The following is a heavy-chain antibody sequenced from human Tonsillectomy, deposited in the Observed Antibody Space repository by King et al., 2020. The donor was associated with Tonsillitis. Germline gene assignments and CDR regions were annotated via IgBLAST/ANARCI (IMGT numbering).Heavy chain of an antibody. CDR3: ARDDPRYSSSWYNYYYGMDV. Sequence: QLVQSGAEVKKPGASVKVSCKASGYTFTSYGISWVRQAPGQGLEWMGWISAYNGNTNYAQKLQGRVTMTTDTSTSTAYMELRSLRSDDTAVYYCARDDPRYSSSWYNYYYGMDVWGQGTTVTVSS. D-gene: IGHD6-13*01. CDR1: GYTFTSYG. V-gene: IGHV1-18*01. J-gene: IGHJ6*02. CDR2: ISAYNGNT.